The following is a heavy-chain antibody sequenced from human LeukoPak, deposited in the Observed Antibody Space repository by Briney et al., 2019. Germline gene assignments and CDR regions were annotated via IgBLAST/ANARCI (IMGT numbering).Heavy chain of an antibody. CDR2: IYYSGST. J-gene: IGHJ4*02. CDR3: ARDGKHGDYIGLDY. CDR1: GGSISSYY. Sequence: SETLSLTCTVSGGSISSYYWSWIRQPPGKGLEWIGYIYYSGSTNYNPSLKSRVTISVDTSKNQFSLKLSSVTAADTAVYYCARDGKHGDYIGLDYWGQGTLVTVSS. D-gene: IGHD4-17*01. V-gene: IGHV4-59*01.